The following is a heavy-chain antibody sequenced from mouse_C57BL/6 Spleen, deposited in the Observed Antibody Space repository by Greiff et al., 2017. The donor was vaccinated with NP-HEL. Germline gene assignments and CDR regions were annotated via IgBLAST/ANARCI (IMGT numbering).Heavy chain of an antibody. D-gene: IGHD2-1*01. V-gene: IGHV5-4*01. Sequence: EVKLVESGGGLVKPGGSLKLSCAASGFTFSSYAMSWVRQTPEKRLEWVATISDGGSYTYYPDNVKGRFTISRDNAKNNLYLQMSHLKSEDTAMYYCARDCGNYEYFDVWGTGTTVTDSS. CDR1: GFTFSSYA. J-gene: IGHJ1*03. CDR2: ISDGGSYT. CDR3: ARDCGNYEYFDV.